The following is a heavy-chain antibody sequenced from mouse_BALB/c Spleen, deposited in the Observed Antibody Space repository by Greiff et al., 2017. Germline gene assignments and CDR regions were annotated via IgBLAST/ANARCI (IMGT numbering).Heavy chain of an antibody. D-gene: IGHD3-1*01. CDR1: GFTFSSFG. V-gene: IGHV5-17*02. CDR3: ARGGYPYYFDY. J-gene: IGHJ2*01. Sequence: VQLVESGGGLVQPGGSRKLSCAASGFTFSSFGVHWVRQAPEKGLEWVAYISSGSSTIYYADTVKGRFTISRDNPKNTLFLQMTSLRSEDTAMYYCARGGYPYYFDYWGQGTTLTVSS. CDR2: ISSGSSTI.